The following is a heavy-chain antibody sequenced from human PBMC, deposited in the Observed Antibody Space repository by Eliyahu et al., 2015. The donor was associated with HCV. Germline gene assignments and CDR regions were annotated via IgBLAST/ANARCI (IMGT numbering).Heavy chain of an antibody. CDR2: IYTSGGT. Sequence: QVQLQESGPGLVKPSQTLSLTCTVSGGSISSGSYYWSWIRQPAGKGLEWIGRIYTSGGTKYNPSLKSRVTISVDTSKNQFSLKLTSVTAADTAVYYCARGGGYCSGGSCYGDAFDIWGQGTMVTVSS. V-gene: IGHV4-61*02. CDR3: ARGGGYCSGGSCYGDAFDI. J-gene: IGHJ3*02. CDR1: GGSISSGSYY. D-gene: IGHD2-15*01.